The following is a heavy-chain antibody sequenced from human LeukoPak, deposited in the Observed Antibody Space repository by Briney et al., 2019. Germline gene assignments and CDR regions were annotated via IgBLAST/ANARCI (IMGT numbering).Heavy chain of an antibody. CDR3: ARGGNSGSYYRMDV. CDR1: GGSISSNSYY. V-gene: IGHV3-74*01. CDR2: INSDGSST. Sequence: ETLSLTCAVSGGSISSNSYYWGWVRQAPGKGLVWVSRINSDGSSTSYADSVKGRFTISRDNAKNTLYLQMNSLRAEDTAVYYCARGGNSGSYYRMDVWGKGTTVTVSS. J-gene: IGHJ6*04. D-gene: IGHD1-26*01.